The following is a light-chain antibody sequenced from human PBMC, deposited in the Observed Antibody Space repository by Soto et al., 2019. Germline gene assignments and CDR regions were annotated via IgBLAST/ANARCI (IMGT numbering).Light chain of an antibody. CDR3: SSYTTSSTWV. Sequence: QSVLTQPASVSGSPGQSITISCTGTSSDVGADNYVSWYQQYPDKAPKVMIYEVSNRPSGVSNRFSRSKSGNTASLTISGFQAEDEADYYCSSYTTSSTWVFGGGTKLTVL. CDR2: EVS. J-gene: IGLJ3*02. V-gene: IGLV2-14*01. CDR1: SSDVGADNY.